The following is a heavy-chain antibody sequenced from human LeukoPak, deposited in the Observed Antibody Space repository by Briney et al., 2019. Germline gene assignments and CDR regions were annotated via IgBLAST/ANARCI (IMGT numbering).Heavy chain of an antibody. J-gene: IGHJ6*03. Sequence: ASVKVSCKASGGTFSSYAISWVRQAPGQGLEWMGGIIPIFGTANYAQKFQGRVTITADESTSTAYMELSSLRSEDTAVYYCARAGSSGGYHPEGYYYYMDVWGKGTTVTVSS. D-gene: IGHD1-26*01. V-gene: IGHV1-69*13. CDR3: ARAGSSGGYHPEGYYYYMDV. CDR2: IIPIFGTA. CDR1: GGTFSSYA.